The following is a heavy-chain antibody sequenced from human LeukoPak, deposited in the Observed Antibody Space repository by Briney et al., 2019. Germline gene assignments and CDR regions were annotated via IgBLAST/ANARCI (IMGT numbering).Heavy chain of an antibody. D-gene: IGHD3-22*01. Sequence: GGSLRLSCAASAFTFSTYAMSWVRQAPGKGLEWVSAISGSGGSTYYADSVKGRFTISRDNSKNTLYLQMNSLRAEDTAVYYCAKLGDYYDSSGYYFSLQSYWGQGTLVTVSS. CDR2: ISGSGGST. J-gene: IGHJ4*02. CDR3: AKLGDYYDSSGYYFSLQSY. V-gene: IGHV3-23*01. CDR1: AFTFSTYA.